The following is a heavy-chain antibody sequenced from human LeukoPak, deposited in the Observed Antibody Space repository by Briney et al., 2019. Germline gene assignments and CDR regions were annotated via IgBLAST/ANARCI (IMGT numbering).Heavy chain of an antibody. CDR3: ARGGSGWYFGY. D-gene: IGHD6-19*01. CDR1: GYSFTNYW. V-gene: IGHV5-51*01. Sequence: GESLKISCKGSGYSFTNYWIGWVRQMPGKGLEYMGLIYTVDSDTKYSPSFQGQVTISVDKSIKTAYLQWTSLKASDTGMYYCARGGSGWYFGYWGHGSLVTVS. CDR2: IYTVDSDT. J-gene: IGHJ4*01.